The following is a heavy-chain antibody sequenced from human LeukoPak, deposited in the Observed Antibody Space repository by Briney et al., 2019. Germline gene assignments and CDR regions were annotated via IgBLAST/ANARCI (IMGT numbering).Heavy chain of an antibody. V-gene: IGHV4-34*01. CDR3: ASRYYYDSSGYYGHFDY. CDR1: GGSFSGYY. J-gene: IGHJ4*02. Sequence: SETLSLTCAVYGGSFSGYYWSWIRQPPGKGLEWIGEINHSGSTNYNPSLKSRVTISVDTSKNQFSLKLSSVTAADTAVYYWASRYYYDSSGYYGHFDYWGQGTLVTVSS. D-gene: IGHD3-22*01. CDR2: INHSGST.